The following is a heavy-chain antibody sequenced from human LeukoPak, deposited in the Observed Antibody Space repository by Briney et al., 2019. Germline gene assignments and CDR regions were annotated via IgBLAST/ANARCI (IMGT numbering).Heavy chain of an antibody. Sequence: GGSLRLSCAASGFTFSSYAMSWVRQAPGKGLEWVSAISGSGGSTYYADSVKGRFTISRDNSKNTLYPQMNSLRAEDTAVYYCAKQDYGSGSSNWFDPWGQGTLVTVSS. J-gene: IGHJ5*02. CDR1: GFTFSSYA. CDR3: AKQDYGSGSSNWFDP. D-gene: IGHD3-10*01. V-gene: IGHV3-23*01. CDR2: ISGSGGST.